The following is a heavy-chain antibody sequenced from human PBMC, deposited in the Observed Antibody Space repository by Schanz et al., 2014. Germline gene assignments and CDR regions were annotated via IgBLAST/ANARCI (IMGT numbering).Heavy chain of an antibody. CDR2: ILYDGSKT. D-gene: IGHD5-18*01. J-gene: IGHJ3*02. CDR3: AREEGYGYGPGAFDI. V-gene: IGHV3-30*04. Sequence: QLVESGGGLVQPGRSLRLSCAASGFSFSTYAMHWVRQAPGKGLEWVAVILYDGSKTYYADSVKGRFTISRDNSKNTLSLQMNSLRAEDTAVYYCAREEGYGYGPGAFDIWGQGTMVTVSS. CDR1: GFSFSTYA.